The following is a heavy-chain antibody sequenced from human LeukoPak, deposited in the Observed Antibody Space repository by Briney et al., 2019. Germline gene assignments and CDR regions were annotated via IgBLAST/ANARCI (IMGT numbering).Heavy chain of an antibody. CDR3: ARGGGRYSSTSWFGP. J-gene: IGHJ5*02. CDR2: MNPYSGNT. V-gene: IGHV1-8*01. Sequence: GASVEVSCKASGYTFTSYDINWVRQATGQGLEWMGWMNPYSGNTGYAQEFQGRVTMTRNTSISTAYMELSSLRSEDTAVYYCARGGGRYSSTSWFGPWGQGTLSPSPQ. D-gene: IGHD6-13*01. CDR1: GYTFTSYD.